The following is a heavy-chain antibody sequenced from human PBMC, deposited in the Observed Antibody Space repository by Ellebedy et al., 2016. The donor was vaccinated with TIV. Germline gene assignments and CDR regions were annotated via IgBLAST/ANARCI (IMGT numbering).Heavy chain of an antibody. Sequence: SETLSLTXTVSDGFISSYYWSWIRQPPGKGLEWIGYIYYSGSTNYNPSLKSRVTISVDTSKNQFSLKLSSVTAADTAVYYCARAGTYYDFWSGYYHNWFDPWGQGTLVTVSS. J-gene: IGHJ5*02. V-gene: IGHV4-59*01. D-gene: IGHD3-3*01. CDR2: IYYSGST. CDR1: DGFISSYY. CDR3: ARAGTYYDFWSGYYHNWFDP.